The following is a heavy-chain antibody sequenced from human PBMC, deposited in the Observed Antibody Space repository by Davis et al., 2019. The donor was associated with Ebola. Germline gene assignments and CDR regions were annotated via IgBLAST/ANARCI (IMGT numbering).Heavy chain of an antibody. CDR3: ARRPGIVGATTN. Sequence: MPSETLSLTCTVSGGSLISSSSYWGWIRQPPRKGLEWIGSIYYSGSTYYNPSLKSRVTISVDTSKNQFSLKLSSVTAADTAVYYCARRPGIVGATTNWGQGTLVTVSS. J-gene: IGHJ4*02. V-gene: IGHV4-39*01. CDR2: IYYSGST. CDR1: GGSLISSSSY. D-gene: IGHD1-26*01.